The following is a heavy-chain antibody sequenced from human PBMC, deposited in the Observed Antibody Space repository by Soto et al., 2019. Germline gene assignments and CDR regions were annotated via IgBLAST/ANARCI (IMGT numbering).Heavy chain of an antibody. CDR3: ARDSLAAAKNNWFDP. J-gene: IGHJ5*02. Sequence: SVKVSCKASGYTFTVYYMHWVRQAPGQGLEWMGWINPNSGGTNYAQKFQGRVTMTRDTSISTAYMELSRLRSDDTAVYYCARDSLAAAKNNWFDPWGQGTLVTVSS. V-gene: IGHV1-2*02. CDR2: INPNSGGT. D-gene: IGHD6-13*01. CDR1: GYTFTVYY.